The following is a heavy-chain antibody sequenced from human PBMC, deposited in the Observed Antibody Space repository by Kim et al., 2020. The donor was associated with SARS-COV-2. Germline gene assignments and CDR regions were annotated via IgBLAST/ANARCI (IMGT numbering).Heavy chain of an antibody. J-gene: IGHJ5*02. CDR3: ARTRKYSSREGCIVGP. Sequence: ASVKVSCKASGYTFTSYDINWVRQATGQGLEWMGWMNPNSGNTGYAQKFQGRVTMTRNTSISTAYMELSSLRSEDTAVYYCARTRKYSSREGCIVGPWGQGTLVTVSS. V-gene: IGHV1-8*01. D-gene: IGHD6-13*01. CDR1: GYTFTSYD. CDR2: MNPNSGNT.